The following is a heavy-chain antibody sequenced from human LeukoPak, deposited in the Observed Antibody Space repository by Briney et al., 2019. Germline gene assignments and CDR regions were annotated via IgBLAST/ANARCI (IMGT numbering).Heavy chain of an antibody. D-gene: IGHD6-6*01. V-gene: IGHV4-34*01. CDR3: ARVGAAPPGGWFDP. J-gene: IGHJ5*02. Sequence: SETLSLTCAVYGGSFSGYYWSWIRQPPGKGLEWIGEINHSGGTNYNPSLKSRVTISVDTSKNQFSLTLSSVTAADTAVYYCARVGAAPPGGWFDPWGQGTLVTVSS. CDR1: GGSFSGYY. CDR2: INHSGGT.